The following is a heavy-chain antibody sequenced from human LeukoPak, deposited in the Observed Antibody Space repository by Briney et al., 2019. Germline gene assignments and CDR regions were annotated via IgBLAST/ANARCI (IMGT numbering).Heavy chain of an antibody. J-gene: IGHJ4*02. Sequence: GGSLRLSCAACGFNFEDYTMHWVRQVPGKAPEWVCLISWDGEGTYADSVKGRFTISRDNSKNSLFLQVNSLKIEDSALYYCANSRTGYLHWGQGTLVTVSS. CDR2: ISWDGEGT. CDR1: GFNFEDYT. CDR3: ANSRTGYLH. V-gene: IGHV3-43*01. D-gene: IGHD2-8*02.